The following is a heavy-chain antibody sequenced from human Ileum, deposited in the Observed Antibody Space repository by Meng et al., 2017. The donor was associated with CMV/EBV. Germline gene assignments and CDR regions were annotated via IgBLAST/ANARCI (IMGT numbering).Heavy chain of an antibody. Sequence: QVQLQQSGPGLVKTSQTLLLTCAISGYSVSSTTVTWNWIRQFPSRGLEWLGRTYYRSKWFNDYALSVRGRITINPDISKNQLSLQLNSVTPEDTAVYYCVRLTGNSWLDYWGRGTLVTVSS. V-gene: IGHV6-1*01. D-gene: IGHD6-13*01. J-gene: IGHJ4*02. CDR1: GYSVSSTTVT. CDR2: TYYRSKWFN. CDR3: VRLTGNSWLDY.